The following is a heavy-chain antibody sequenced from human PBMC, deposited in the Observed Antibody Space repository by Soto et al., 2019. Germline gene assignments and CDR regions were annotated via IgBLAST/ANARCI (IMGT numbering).Heavy chain of an antibody. CDR2: MNPNSGNT. CDR1: GYTFTSYD. J-gene: IGHJ5*02. V-gene: IGHV1-8*01. Sequence: GASVKVSCKASGYTFTSYDINWVRQATGQGLEWMGWMNPNSGNTGYAQKFQGRVTMTRNTSISTAYMELSSLRSEDTAVYYCARGRITGTTRQNWFDPWGQGTMVTASS. D-gene: IGHD1-20*01. CDR3: ARGRITGTTRQNWFDP.